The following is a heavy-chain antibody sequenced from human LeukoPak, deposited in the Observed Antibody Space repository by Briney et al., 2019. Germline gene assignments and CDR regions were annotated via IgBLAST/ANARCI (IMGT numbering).Heavy chain of an antibody. J-gene: IGHJ4*02. CDR2: INRKSGDT. CDR3: ATPWGCTRPDCPFLH. Sequence: GASVKVSCKASGYTFTGHYLHWVRQAPGQGLQWMGWINRKSGDTKYAQNFQGRVTMTRDTSISTSYMELSSLRSDDTAVYYCATPWGCTRPDCPFLHWGQGTLVTVSS. V-gene: IGHV1-2*02. CDR1: GYTFTGHY. D-gene: IGHD2-8*01.